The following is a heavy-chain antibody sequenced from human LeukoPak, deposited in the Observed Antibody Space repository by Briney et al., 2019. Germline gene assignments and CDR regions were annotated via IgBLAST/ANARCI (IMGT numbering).Heavy chain of an antibody. Sequence: PSETLSLTCTVSGVSVTSFYWSWIRQPAGKGLEWIGSFFSSGNNNYYPSFESRATISENKSNNEFFVLLTSVTAADTAVYYCARFSGIYGHDSWGQGTLVSVSS. CDR3: ARFSGIYGHDS. J-gene: IGHJ4*02. V-gene: IGHV4-4*07. CDR2: FFSSGNN. D-gene: IGHD3-10*01. CDR1: GVSVTSFY.